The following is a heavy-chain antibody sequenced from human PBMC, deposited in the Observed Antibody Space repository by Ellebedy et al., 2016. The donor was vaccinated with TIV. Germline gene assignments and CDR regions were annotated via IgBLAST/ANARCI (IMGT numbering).Heavy chain of an antibody. CDR3: ARSTGGYSYEDRDAFDI. Sequence: PGGSLRLSCAASGFTVSSNYMHRVRQATGKGLEWVSAIGTAGDTYYPGSVKGRFTISKENAKNSLYLQMNSLRAGDTAVYYCARSTGGYSYEDRDAFDIWGQGTMVTVSS. CDR1: GFTVSSNY. J-gene: IGHJ3*02. CDR2: IGTAGDT. D-gene: IGHD5-18*01. V-gene: IGHV3-13*01.